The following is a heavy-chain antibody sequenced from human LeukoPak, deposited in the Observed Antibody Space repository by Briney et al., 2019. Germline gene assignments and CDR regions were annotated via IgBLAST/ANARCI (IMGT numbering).Heavy chain of an antibody. D-gene: IGHD2-2*01. CDR3: ALADIVVVPAAHYYYYGMDV. CDR1: GGTFSSYA. CDR2: IIPIFGTA. Sequence: ASVKVSCKASGGTFSSYAISWVRQVPGQGLEWMGGIIPIFGTANYAQKFQGRVTITADESTSTAYMELSSLRSEDTAVYYCALADIVVVPAAHYYYYGMDVWGKGTTVTVSS. J-gene: IGHJ6*04. V-gene: IGHV1-69*13.